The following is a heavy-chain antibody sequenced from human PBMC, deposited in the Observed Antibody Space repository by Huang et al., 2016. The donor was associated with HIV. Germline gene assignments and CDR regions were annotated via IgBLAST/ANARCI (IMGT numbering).Heavy chain of an antibody. Sequence: QERLVESGGGVVQPGRSLRLSCAASGFTFSSYAMHWVRQAPGRGLEVVAGISYDGSNQHYVDSVKGRFTISRDNSKKMLYLQMNSLRMGDTAVYYCARGSAGVLWFGEMWGQGTLVTVSS. J-gene: IGHJ4*02. CDR3: ARGSAGVLWFGEM. CDR1: GFTFSSYA. CDR2: ISYDGSNQ. V-gene: IGHV3-30*01. D-gene: IGHD3-10*01.